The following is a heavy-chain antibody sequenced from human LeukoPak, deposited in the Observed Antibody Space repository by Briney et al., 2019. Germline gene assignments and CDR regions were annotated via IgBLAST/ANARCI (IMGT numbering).Heavy chain of an antibody. V-gene: IGHV1-2*02. CDR1: GYTFTGYY. CDR3: AGMGRSYCGSDCYFHY. D-gene: IGHD2-21*02. J-gene: IGHJ4*02. Sequence: ASVKVSCKASGYTFTGYYMHWVRQAPGQGLEWLGWINPNSGGTNYAQKFQGRVTMTRDTSISTAYMELSRLRADDTAVYYCAGMGRSYCGSDCYFHYWGQGTLVTVSS. CDR2: INPNSGGT.